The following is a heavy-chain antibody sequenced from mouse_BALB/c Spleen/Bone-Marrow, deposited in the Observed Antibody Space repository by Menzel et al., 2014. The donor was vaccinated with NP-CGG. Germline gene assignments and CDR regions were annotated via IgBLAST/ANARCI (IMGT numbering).Heavy chain of an antibody. D-gene: IGHD2-4*01. Sequence: EVKLVESGGGLVKSGGSLKLSCAASGFTFNNYGMSWVRQTPEKRLEWVATISGGGSYTFYPDSVKGRLTISRDNAKNDLYLQLSSLRSEDTALYYCARHAYYDQTEVSFVYWGQGTLVTVSA. CDR2: ISGGGSYT. J-gene: IGHJ3*01. V-gene: IGHV5-9-2*01. CDR1: GFTFNNYG. CDR3: ARHAYYDQTEVSFVY.